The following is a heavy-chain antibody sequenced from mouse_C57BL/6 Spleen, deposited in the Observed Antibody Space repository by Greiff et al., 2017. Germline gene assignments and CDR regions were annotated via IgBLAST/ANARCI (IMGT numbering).Heavy chain of an antibody. V-gene: IGHV1-82*01. Sequence: QVQLQQSGPELVKPGASVKISCTASGYAFSSSWMNWVKQRPGKGLEWIGRIYPGDGDTNYNGKFKGQATLTADKSSSTAYMQLSSLTSEVSAVYFCASVTYLLDYYFDYRGDNNTHSVSS. CDR1: GYAFSSSW. D-gene: IGHD5-5*01. J-gene: IGHJ2*01. CDR2: IYPGDGDT. CDR3: ASVTYLLDYYFDY.